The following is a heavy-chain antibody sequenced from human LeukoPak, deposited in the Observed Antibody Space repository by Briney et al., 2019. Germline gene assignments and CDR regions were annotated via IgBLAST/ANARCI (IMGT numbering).Heavy chain of an antibody. J-gene: IGHJ6*02. CDR3: ARDSRLAAAGTSAPQPFIYYYYYGMDV. V-gene: IGHV4-31*03. Sequence: SETLSLTCTVSGGSISSGGYYWSWIRQHPGKGLEWIGYIYHSGSTYYNPSLKSRVTISVDTSKNQFSLKLSSVTAADTAVYYCARDSRLAAAGTSAPQPFIYYYYYGMDVWGQGTTVTVSS. CDR1: GGSISSGGYY. D-gene: IGHD6-13*01. CDR2: IYHSGST.